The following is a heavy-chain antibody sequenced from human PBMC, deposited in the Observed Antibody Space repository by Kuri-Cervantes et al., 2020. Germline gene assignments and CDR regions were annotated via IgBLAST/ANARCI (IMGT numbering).Heavy chain of an antibody. CDR2: IIPILGIA. D-gene: IGHD3-22*01. CDR3: ARDLAFYYDSSGLAGFDP. Sequence: TCAASGFTFTSYYMHWVRQAPGQGLEWMGRIIPILGIANYAQKFQGRVTITADKSTSTAYMELSSLRSEDTAVYYCARDLAFYYDSSGLAGFDPWGQGTLITVSS. CDR1: GFTFTSYY. J-gene: IGHJ5*02. V-gene: IGHV1-69*04.